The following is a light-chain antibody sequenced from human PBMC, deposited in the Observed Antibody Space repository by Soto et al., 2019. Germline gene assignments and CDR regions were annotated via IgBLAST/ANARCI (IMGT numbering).Light chain of an antibody. CDR3: CSYAGSDTLV. CDR1: SSDVGTYKY. J-gene: IGLJ1*01. Sequence: QSALTQPRSVSGSPGQSVTISCTGTSSDVGTYKYVSWFQQHPGKAPKLMIYDVNKRPSGVPDRFSGSKSGNTASLTISGLQAEDETDYYCCSYAGSDTLVFGTGTKVTVL. V-gene: IGLV2-11*01. CDR2: DVN.